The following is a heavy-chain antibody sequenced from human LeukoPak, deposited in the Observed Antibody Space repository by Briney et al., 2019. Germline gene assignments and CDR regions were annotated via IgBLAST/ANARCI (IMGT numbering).Heavy chain of an antibody. D-gene: IGHD6-19*01. V-gene: IGHV3-48*01. Sequence: GGSLRLSCAASGFTFNRNNMNWVRQAPGKGLEWVSYISSTSITMYYADSVKGRFTISRDNAKNSLYLQVNSLRADDTAVYYCARETILAVAGDFWGQGTLVTVSS. J-gene: IGHJ4*02. CDR3: ARETILAVAGDF. CDR2: ISSTSITM. CDR1: GFTFNRNN.